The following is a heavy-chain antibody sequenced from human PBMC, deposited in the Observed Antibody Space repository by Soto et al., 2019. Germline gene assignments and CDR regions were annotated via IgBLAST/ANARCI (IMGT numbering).Heavy chain of an antibody. Sequence: EVQLVESGGGLVQPGGSLRLSCAASGLTFSNCDLHWVRQATGKGLEWVAAIGAGHDTYYADSVRGRFTISRENARHSWYLPMASLGAGDTTVYFCAREVDDTLTGGRYFDLWGRGTLVTVSS. J-gene: IGHJ2*01. CDR1: GLTFSNCD. CDR2: IGAGHDT. V-gene: IGHV3-13*04. CDR3: AREVDDTLTGGRYFDL. D-gene: IGHD3-9*01.